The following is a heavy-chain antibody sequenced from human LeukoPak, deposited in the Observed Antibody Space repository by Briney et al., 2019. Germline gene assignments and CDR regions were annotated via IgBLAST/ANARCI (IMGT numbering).Heavy chain of an antibody. Sequence: PGGSLRLSCAASGFSFSSYEMNWVRQAPGKGLEWVSYISSSGTIIYYADSVKGRFTISRDNAKNSLYLQMNSLRAEDTAVYYCARDHSQLDYWGQGTRVTVSS. CDR2: ISSSGTII. V-gene: IGHV3-48*03. J-gene: IGHJ4*02. CDR1: GFSFSSYE. D-gene: IGHD1-1*01. CDR3: ARDHSQLDY.